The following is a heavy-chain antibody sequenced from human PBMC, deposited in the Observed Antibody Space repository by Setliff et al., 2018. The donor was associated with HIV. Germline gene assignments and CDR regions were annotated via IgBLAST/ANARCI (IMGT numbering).Heavy chain of an antibody. CDR3: ATDLTGYSGSGTYGY. V-gene: IGHV1-2*06. Sequence: ASVKVSCKASGYTFNGYYMHWVRQAPGQGLQWMGRINPNSGGTNYAQKFQGRVTMTRDTSISTAYMELSRLRSEDTAVYYCATDLTGYSGSGTYGYWGQGTLVTV. J-gene: IGHJ4*02. CDR2: INPNSGGT. CDR1: GYTFNGYY. D-gene: IGHD3-10*01.